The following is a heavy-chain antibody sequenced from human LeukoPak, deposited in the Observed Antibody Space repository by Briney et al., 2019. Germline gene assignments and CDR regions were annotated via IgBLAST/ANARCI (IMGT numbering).Heavy chain of an antibody. V-gene: IGHV1-46*01. CDR2: INPSGGSK. Sequence: ASVKVSCKASGYTFTSYYMHWVRQAPGQGLEWMGIINPSGGSKSYAQKFQGRVTMTRDMSTSTVYMELSSLRSEDTAAYYCARDPSLATLDYWGQGTLVTVSS. CDR3: ARDPSLATLDY. J-gene: IGHJ4*02. CDR1: GYTFTSYY.